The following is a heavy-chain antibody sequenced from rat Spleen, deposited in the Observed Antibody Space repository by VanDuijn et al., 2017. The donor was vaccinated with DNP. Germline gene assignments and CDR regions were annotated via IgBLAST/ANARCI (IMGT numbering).Heavy chain of an antibody. CDR2: ISYEGGST. D-gene: IGHD1-2*01. J-gene: IGHJ3*01. Sequence: EVQLVESGGGLVQPGRSLKLSCAASGFSFSDSYMAWVRQAPKKGLEWVATISYEGGSTYYRDSVKGRFTISRDNAKSTLYLQMDSLRSEDTATYYSATSTGAYWGQGTLVSVSS. CDR3: ATSTGAY. V-gene: IGHV5-7*01. CDR1: GFSFSDSY.